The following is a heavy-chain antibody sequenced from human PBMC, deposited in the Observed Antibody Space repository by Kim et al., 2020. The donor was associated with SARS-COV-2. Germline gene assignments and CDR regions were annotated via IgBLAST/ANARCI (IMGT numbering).Heavy chain of an antibody. CDR1: GGSISSSSYY. V-gene: IGHV4-39*01. D-gene: IGHD2-21*02. Sequence: SETLSLTCTVSGGSISSSSYYWGWIRQPPGKGLEWIGSIYYSGSTYYNPSLKGRVTISVDTSKNQFSLKLSSVTAADTAVYYCARHDGDPPFLNWFDPWGQGTLVTVSS. CDR2: IYYSGST. J-gene: IGHJ5*02. CDR3: ARHDGDPPFLNWFDP.